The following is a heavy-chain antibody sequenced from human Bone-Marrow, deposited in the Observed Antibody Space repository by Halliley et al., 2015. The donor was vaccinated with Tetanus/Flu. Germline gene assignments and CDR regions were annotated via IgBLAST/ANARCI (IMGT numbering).Heavy chain of an antibody. Sequence: DGYNKYYADSVKGPFTISRDNSKNTLYLQMDSLRAEDTAVYYCARDRDVTTLSYYYYYGMDVWGQGTTVTVSS. CDR2: DGYNK. J-gene: IGHJ6*02. CDR3: ARDRDVTTLSYYYYYGMDV. D-gene: IGHD4-17*01. V-gene: IGHV3-30*01.